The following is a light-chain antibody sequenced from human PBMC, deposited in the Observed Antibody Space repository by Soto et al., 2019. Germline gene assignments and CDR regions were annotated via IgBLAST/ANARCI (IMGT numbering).Light chain of an antibody. V-gene: IGLV2-14*01. CDR3: SSYTSSSPRV. J-gene: IGLJ1*01. CDR1: SSDVGSYNY. Sequence: SALTQPASVSGSPGQSITISCTGTSSDVGSYNYVSWYQQHPGNAPQLMIYEVSNRPSGVSNRFSGSKSGNTASLTISGLQAEDEGVYYCSSYTSSSPRVFGTGTKVTVL. CDR2: EVS.